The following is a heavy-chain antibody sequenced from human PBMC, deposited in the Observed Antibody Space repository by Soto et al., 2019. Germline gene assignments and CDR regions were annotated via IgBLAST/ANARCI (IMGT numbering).Heavy chain of an antibody. J-gene: IGHJ4*02. CDR2: LTPVFRTA. D-gene: IGHD2-15*01. Sequence: SVKVSCKASGASFYNFALYWLRQAPGQGLEWVGGLTPVFRTANYSQKFQGRVTITADESTTTAYMELSNLRSDDTAVFYCAGVDCGGGTCYSGGVDYWGQGTLVTVSS. CDR1: GASFYNFA. CDR3: AGVDCGGGTCYSGGVDY. V-gene: IGHV1-69*13.